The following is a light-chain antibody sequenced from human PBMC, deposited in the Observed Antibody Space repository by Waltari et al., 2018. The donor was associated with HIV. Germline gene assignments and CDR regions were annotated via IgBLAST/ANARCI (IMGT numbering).Light chain of an antibody. CDR1: SSDVGGSNY. CDR3: SSYAGSNNYVV. V-gene: IGLV2-8*01. CDR2: EVT. Sequence: QSALPQPPSASGSPGQPVTIACPGTSSDVGGSNYVPWYQQYPGKAPKLMLYEVTKRPSGVPDRFSGSKSGNTASLTGSGLQAEDEAEYYCSSYAGSNNYVVFGGGTRLTVL. J-gene: IGLJ2*01.